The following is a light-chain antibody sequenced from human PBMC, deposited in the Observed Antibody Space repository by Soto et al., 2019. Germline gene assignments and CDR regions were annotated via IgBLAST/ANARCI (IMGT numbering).Light chain of an antibody. V-gene: IGLV2-14*01. CDR1: SNDVGASNH. Sequence: QSVLTQPASVSGSPGQSITISCSGTSNDVGASNHVSWYQQHPGKAPKLLLYEVTIRPSGVSNRFSGSKSGNTASLTISGLQTEDEADYYCMSYTISGAWVFGGGTKLTVL. CDR3: MSYTISGAWV. J-gene: IGLJ3*02. CDR2: EVT.